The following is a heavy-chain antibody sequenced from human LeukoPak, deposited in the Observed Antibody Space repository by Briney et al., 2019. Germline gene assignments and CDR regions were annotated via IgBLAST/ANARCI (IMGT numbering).Heavy chain of an antibody. CDR3: ARHASVDGNWPRPLDY. J-gene: IGHJ4*02. Sequence: SETLSLTCTVSGGSISSSPYYWGWIRQPPGKGLEWIGNIYYSGSTYYDPSLKTRVTISVDTSKNQFSLKLTSVTAADTAVYYCARHASVDGNWPRPLDYWGQGSLVTVSS. V-gene: IGHV4-39*01. CDR1: GGSISSSPYY. D-gene: IGHD6-19*01. CDR2: IYYSGST.